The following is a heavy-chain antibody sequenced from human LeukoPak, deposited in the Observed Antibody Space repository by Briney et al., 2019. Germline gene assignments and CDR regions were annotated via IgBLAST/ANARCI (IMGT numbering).Heavy chain of an antibody. CDR1: GYTFTRYD. D-gene: IGHD3-3*01. J-gene: IGHJ4*02. V-gene: IGHV1-8*01. CDR2: MNPNSGNT. Sequence: ASVKVSCKTSGYTFTRYDVNWVRQAPGQGPEWMGWMNPNSGNTHYAQKFQGRVTSTRNTSISTAYMELSSLRSEDTAVYYCARGPLFNSAWLDYWGQGTLVKVSS. CDR3: ARGPLFNSAWLDY.